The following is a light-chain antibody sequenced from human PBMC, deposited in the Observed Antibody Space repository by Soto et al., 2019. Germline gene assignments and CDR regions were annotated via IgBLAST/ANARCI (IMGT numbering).Light chain of an antibody. CDR1: ETVSNNY. J-gene: IGKJ4*01. Sequence: EVVLTQSPPTLSLSPGERATLSCRASETVSNNYLAWYQQNPGQAPRLVIYGASTRATGIPDRFGGSGSGTDFTLTISRLEPEDFAVYYCQQYGSSSLTFGGGTRVEIK. CDR3: QQYGSSSLT. V-gene: IGKV3-20*01. CDR2: GAS.